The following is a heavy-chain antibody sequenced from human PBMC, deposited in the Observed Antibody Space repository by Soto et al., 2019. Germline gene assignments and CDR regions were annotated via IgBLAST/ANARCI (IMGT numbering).Heavy chain of an antibody. V-gene: IGHV4-31*03. CDR2: IYYSGST. D-gene: IGHD3-10*01. CDR3: ATYMVRGVMPHYFDY. Sequence: QVQLQESGPGLVKPSQTLSLTCTVSGGSISSGGYYWSWIRQHPGKGLEWIGYIYYSGSTYYNPSLKSRVTISVDTSKNQFSLKVSSVTVADTAVYYCATYMVRGVMPHYFDYWGQGTLVTVSS. J-gene: IGHJ4*02. CDR1: GGSISSGGYY.